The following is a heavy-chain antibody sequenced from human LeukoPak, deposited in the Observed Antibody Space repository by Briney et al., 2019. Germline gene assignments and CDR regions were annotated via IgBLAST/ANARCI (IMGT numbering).Heavy chain of an antibody. CDR3: ARVTVVPAAMTSYYYYMDV. Sequence: SETLSLTCTVSGGSISSYYRSWIRQPAGKGLEWIGRIYTSGSTNYNPSLKSRVTMSVDTSKNQFSLKLSSVTAADTAVYYCARVTVVPAAMTSYYYYMDVWGKGTTVTVSS. CDR2: IYTSGST. D-gene: IGHD2-2*01. CDR1: GGSISSYY. V-gene: IGHV4-4*07. J-gene: IGHJ6*03.